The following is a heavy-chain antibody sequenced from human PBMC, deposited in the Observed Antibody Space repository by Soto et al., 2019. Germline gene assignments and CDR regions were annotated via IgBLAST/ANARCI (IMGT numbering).Heavy chain of an antibody. Sequence: RLSCAASGFTFSNAWMSWVRQAPGKGLEWVGRIKSKTDGGTTDYAAPVKGRFTISRDDSKNTLYLQMNSLKTEDTAVYYCTTDRYSMVRGVIRYWGQGTLVTVSS. CDR1: GFTFSNAW. CDR2: IKSKTDGGTT. J-gene: IGHJ4*02. V-gene: IGHV3-15*01. CDR3: TTDRYSMVRGVIRY. D-gene: IGHD3-10*01.